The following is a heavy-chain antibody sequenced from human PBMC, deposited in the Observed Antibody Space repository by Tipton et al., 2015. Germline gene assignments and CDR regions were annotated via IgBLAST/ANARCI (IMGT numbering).Heavy chain of an antibody. Sequence: QLVQSGAEVKKPGESLKISCKGSGYSFSNYWMHWVRQVPGKGLAWVSRIKGDGSISDHADSVKGRFTISRDNAKNTLYLQMNSLRAEDTAVYYCAAARDFDYWGQGTLVTVSS. CDR3: AAARDFDY. CDR2: IKGDGSIS. CDR1: GYSFSNYW. J-gene: IGHJ4*02. V-gene: IGHV3-74*02. D-gene: IGHD6-6*01.